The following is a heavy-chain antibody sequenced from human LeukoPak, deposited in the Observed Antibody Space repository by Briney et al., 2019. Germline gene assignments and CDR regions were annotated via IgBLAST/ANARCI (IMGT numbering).Heavy chain of an antibody. CDR2: IYYSGST. CDR1: GDFLSSGDYY. CDR3: VGLRGFPGYYYYMDV. J-gene: IGHJ6*03. V-gene: IGHV4-39*01. D-gene: IGHD3-10*01. Sequence: ASETLSLTCTVSGDFLSSGDYYWGWIRQSPGKGLTWIGSIYYSGSTLYNASFESRVTMSVDKSKNQLSLNPTSVTAADTAVFFCVGLRGFPGYYYYMDVWGIGTTVTVS.